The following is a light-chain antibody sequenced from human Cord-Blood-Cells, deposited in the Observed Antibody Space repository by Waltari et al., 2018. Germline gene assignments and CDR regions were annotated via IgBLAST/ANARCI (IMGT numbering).Light chain of an antibody. CDR3: QQSYSTPT. CDR2: AAS. V-gene: IGKV1-39*01. CDR1: QSISSY. J-gene: IGKJ3*01. Sequence: DIQMTQSQSYLSAYVGDSVTITSRASQSISSYLKWSQQKPGEAPKRLIYAASSLQSGVPSRFSGSGSGTDFTLTISSLQPEDFATYYCQQSYSTPTFGPGTKVDIK.